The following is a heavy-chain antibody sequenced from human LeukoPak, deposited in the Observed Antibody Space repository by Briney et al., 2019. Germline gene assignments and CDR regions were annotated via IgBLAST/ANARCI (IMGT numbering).Heavy chain of an antibody. J-gene: IGHJ4*02. V-gene: IGHV3-74*01. D-gene: IGHD4-11*01. Sequence: GGSLRLSCAASGFTFSNSWMHWVRQAPGKGLVWVSRIDTDGTNTHYADSVKGRFSISRDNAKNTLYLQMNSLRAEDTAVYYCARGLPPVMKYYFDYWGQGTLVTVSS. CDR2: IDTDGTNT. CDR3: ARGLPPVMKYYFDY. CDR1: GFTFSNSW.